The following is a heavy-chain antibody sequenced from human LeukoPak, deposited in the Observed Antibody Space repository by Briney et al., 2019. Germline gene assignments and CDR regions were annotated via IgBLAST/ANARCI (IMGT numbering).Heavy chain of an antibody. CDR3: AKSIQWLVRWFDY. V-gene: IGHV3-21*04. CDR1: GFILSNAW. J-gene: IGHJ4*02. Sequence: PGGSLRLSCAASGFILSNAWMSWARQAPGKGLEWVSFISSSSSYIYYADSVKGRFTISRDNAKNSLYLQMNSLRAEDTAVYYCAKSIQWLVRWFDYWGQGTLVTVSS. D-gene: IGHD6-19*01. CDR2: ISSSSSYI.